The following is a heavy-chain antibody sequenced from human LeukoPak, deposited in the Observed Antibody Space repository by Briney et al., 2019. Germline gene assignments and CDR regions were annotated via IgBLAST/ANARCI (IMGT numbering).Heavy chain of an antibody. Sequence: PSETLSLTCTVSGGSLSSGSYYWSWIRQPPGKRLEWIGDIYYSGSTNYNPSLKSRVTISVDTSKNQFSLKLSSVTAADTAVYYCARDLTPGYYYDSSGYYYWGQGTLVTVSS. CDR1: GGSLSSGSYY. D-gene: IGHD3-22*01. J-gene: IGHJ4*02. CDR2: IYYSGST. CDR3: ARDLTPGYYYDSSGYYY. V-gene: IGHV4-61*01.